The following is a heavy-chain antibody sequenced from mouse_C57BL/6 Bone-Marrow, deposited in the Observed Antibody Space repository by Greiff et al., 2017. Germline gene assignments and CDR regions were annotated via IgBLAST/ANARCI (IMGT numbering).Heavy chain of an antibody. Sequence: EVQLQQSGAELVRPGASVKLSCKASGFNIKDDYMHWVKQRPEQGLEWIGWIDTENGDTEYASKLQGEATITVDTSSNTASLQLSSLTSEDTAVYYCTTDNGSFYCYFDVWCTGTTVTVSS. D-gene: IGHD1-1*01. CDR2: IDTENGDT. CDR1: GFNIKDDY. CDR3: TTDNGSFYCYFDV. V-gene: IGHV14-4*01. J-gene: IGHJ1*03.